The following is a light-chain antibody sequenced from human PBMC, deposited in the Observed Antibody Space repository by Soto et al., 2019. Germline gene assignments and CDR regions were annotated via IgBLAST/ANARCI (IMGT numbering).Light chain of an antibody. J-gene: IGKJ5*01. Sequence: DIEITQSPSTLSASVGDRATISCRASQSLNNYLAWYQQTPGKAPKILIYDASTLERGVPSRFSGTGSGTEFTLPISSLQPDDFETYYCQQYYRSSITFGQGTRLEIK. V-gene: IGKV1-5*01. CDR3: QQYYRSSIT. CDR1: QSLNNY. CDR2: DAS.